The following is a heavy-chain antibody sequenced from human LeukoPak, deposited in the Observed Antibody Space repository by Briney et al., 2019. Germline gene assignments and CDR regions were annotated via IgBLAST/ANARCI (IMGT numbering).Heavy chain of an antibody. CDR1: AFTFSSYG. CDR3: ARAVYSSGWYSPWYFDL. CDR2: ISGDGRDI. J-gene: IGHJ2*01. Sequence: HSGGTLRLSCAASAFTFSSYGMSWVRQAPGKGLEWVSAISGDGRDIFYADAVKGRFTISRDNAKNSLYLQMNSLRAEDTAVYYCARAVYSSGWYSPWYFDLWGRGTLVTVSS. V-gene: IGHV3-23*01. D-gene: IGHD6-19*01.